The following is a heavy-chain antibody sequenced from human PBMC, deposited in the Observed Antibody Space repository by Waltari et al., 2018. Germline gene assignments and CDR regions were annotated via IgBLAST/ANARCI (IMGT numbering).Heavy chain of an antibody. V-gene: IGHV3-30*18. CDR1: GFTFRSYG. CDR3: AKDLHDILTVLDY. D-gene: IGHD3-9*01. CDR2: ISYDGSNK. Sequence: QVQLVESGGGVVQPGRSLRLSCAASGFTFRSYGMHWVSQAPGKGLEWVAVISYDGSNKYYADSVKGRFTISRDNSKNTLYLQMNSLRAEDTAVYYCAKDLHDILTVLDYWGQGTLVTVSS. J-gene: IGHJ4*02.